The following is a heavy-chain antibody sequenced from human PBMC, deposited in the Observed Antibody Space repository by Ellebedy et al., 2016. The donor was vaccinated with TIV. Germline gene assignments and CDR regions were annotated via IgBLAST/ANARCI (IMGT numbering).Heavy chain of an antibody. Sequence: ASVKVSCKASGYTFSANDINWVRQAPGQGLEWMGWVNPNSGHTGYTQKFQGRVTMTRDTSISTAYMELSRLRSDDTAVYYCARAGHSAGIAVAGKFGYWGQGTLVTVSS. CDR3: ARAGHSAGIAVAGKFGY. CDR2: VNPNSGHT. J-gene: IGHJ4*02. V-gene: IGHV1-2*02. D-gene: IGHD6-19*01. CDR1: GYTFSAND.